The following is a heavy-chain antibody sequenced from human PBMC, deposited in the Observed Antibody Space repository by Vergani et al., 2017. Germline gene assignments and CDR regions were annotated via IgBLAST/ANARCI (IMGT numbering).Heavy chain of an antibody. CDR2: IYYSGST. Sequence: QLQLQESGPGLVKPSETLSLTCTVSGGSISSSSYYWGWIRQPPGKGLEWIGSIYYSGSTYYNPSLKSRVTISVDTSKNQFSLKLSSVTAADTAVYYCARAAYYYDSSGYYSPRGYFDYWVQGTLVTGSS. D-gene: IGHD3-22*01. J-gene: IGHJ4*02. CDR3: ARAAYYYDSSGYYSPRGYFDY. V-gene: IGHV4-39*01. CDR1: GGSISSSSYY.